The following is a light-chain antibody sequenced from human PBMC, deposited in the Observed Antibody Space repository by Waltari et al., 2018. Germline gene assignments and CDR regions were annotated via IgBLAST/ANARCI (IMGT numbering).Light chain of an antibody. V-gene: IGKV1-5*03. Sequence: DIQMTQSPSTVSASVGDRVIITCRASQSISSWLAWYQQKPGKAPKLLIYKASSLESGVPSRFSGSGSGTEFTLTISSLQPDDFATYYCQQYNSYSGTFGQGTKVEIK. J-gene: IGKJ1*01. CDR3: QQYNSYSGT. CDR1: QSISSW. CDR2: KAS.